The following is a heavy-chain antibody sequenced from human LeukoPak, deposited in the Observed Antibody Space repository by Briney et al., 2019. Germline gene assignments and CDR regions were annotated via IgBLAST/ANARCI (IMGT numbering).Heavy chain of an antibody. D-gene: IGHD6-13*01. CDR3: ARWGSSCPFDY. CDR2: ISSSSSYI. CDR1: GFTFSSYS. Sequence: PGGSLRLSCGASGFTFSSYSMNWVRQAPGKGRVWVSSISSSSSYIYYADSVTGRLTTSRDNAKNSLYLQMNSLRAEDTAVYYCARWGSSCPFDYWGQGTLVTVSS. J-gene: IGHJ4*02. V-gene: IGHV3-21*01.